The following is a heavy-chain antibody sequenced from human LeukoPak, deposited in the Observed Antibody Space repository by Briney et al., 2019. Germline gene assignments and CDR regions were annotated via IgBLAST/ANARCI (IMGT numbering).Heavy chain of an antibody. Sequence: GGSLRLSCAASGFTFDDYGMSWVRQAPGKGLEWVSGINWNGGSTGYADSVKGRFTISRDNAKNSLYLQMNSLRAEDTAVYYCARNPFTYNWFDPWGQGTLVTVSS. J-gene: IGHJ5*02. D-gene: IGHD3-16*01. CDR2: INWNGGST. CDR3: ARNPFTYNWFDP. CDR1: GFTFDDYG. V-gene: IGHV3-20*04.